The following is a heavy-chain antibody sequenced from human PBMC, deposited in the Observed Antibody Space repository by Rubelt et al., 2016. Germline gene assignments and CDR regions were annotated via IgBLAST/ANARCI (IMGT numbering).Heavy chain of an antibody. J-gene: IGHJ3*02. CDR1: GYTFTAYA. D-gene: IGHD1-26*01. Sequence: QVQLGQSGAEVKKPGASVKVSCKASGYTFTAYAIHWVRQAPGQRLEWMGWINAGNGNTKYSQKFQGRVTITRDTSASTADMELSSRRSEDTAVYFGAREILGATNPYDAFDIWGQGTMVTVSS. CDR2: INAGNGNT. CDR3: AREILGATNPYDAFDI. V-gene: IGHV1-3*01.